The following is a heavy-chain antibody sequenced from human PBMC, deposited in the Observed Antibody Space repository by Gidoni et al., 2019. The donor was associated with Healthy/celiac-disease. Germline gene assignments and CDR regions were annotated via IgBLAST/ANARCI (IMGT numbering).Heavy chain of an antibody. D-gene: IGHD6-13*01. CDR3: TTGEEAAAGTQDY. Sequence: EVQLVESGGGLVKPGWSLRLSFSASVFTFSNAWMNWVRQAPGKGLEWVGSIKSKTDGGTTDYAAPVKGRFTISRDDSKNTLYRQMNSMKTEDTAVYYCTTGEEAAAGTQDYWGQGTLVTVSS. V-gene: IGHV3-15*07. CDR2: IKSKTDGGTT. J-gene: IGHJ4*02. CDR1: VFTFSNAW.